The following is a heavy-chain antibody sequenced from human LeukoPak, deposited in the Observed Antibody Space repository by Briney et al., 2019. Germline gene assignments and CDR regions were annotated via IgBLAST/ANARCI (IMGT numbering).Heavy chain of an antibody. D-gene: IGHD2-8*01. J-gene: IGHJ4*02. Sequence: PSETLSLTCTVSSDSITSSSYYWGWIRQPPGKGLEWIGSIYNSGSTYYNPSLESRGTISVDTSQNKFSLQLSCVTAAEPAVYYCARGRCTNGVCYGLDYWGQGTLVTVSS. V-gene: IGHV4-39*07. CDR1: SDSITSSSYY. CDR2: IYNSGST. CDR3: ARGRCTNGVCYGLDY.